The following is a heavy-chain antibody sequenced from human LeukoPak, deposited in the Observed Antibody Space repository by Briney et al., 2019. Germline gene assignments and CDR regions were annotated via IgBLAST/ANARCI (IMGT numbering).Heavy chain of an antibody. Sequence: MPSETLSLTCTVSGGSISGYYWTWIRQSAGKGLEWIGRIYTSGSTNYNPSLESRVAMSLDMSNNQFSLNLRSVTAADTAVYYCARDTYGSGRLDAFDIWGQGTMVTVSS. CDR2: IYTSGST. J-gene: IGHJ3*02. CDR1: GGSISGYY. CDR3: ARDTYGSGRLDAFDI. V-gene: IGHV4-4*07. D-gene: IGHD3-10*01.